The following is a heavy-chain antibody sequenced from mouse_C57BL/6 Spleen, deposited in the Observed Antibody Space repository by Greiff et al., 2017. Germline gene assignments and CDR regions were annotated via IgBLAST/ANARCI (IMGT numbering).Heavy chain of an antibody. CDR1: GYTFTSYW. Sequence: QVQLQQPGAELVKPGASVKLSCKASGYTFTSYWMHWVKQRPGQGLEWIGMIHPNSGSNNYNEKFKSKATLTVDKSSSTAYMQLSSLTSEDAAVYYCARSPYEGAMDYWGQGTSVTVSS. J-gene: IGHJ4*01. CDR2: IHPNSGSN. V-gene: IGHV1-64*01. CDR3: ARSPYEGAMDY. D-gene: IGHD2-3*01.